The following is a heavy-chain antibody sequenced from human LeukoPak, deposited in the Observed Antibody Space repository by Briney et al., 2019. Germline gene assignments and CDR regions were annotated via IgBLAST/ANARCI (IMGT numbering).Heavy chain of an antibody. V-gene: IGHV4-59*01. CDR3: ARDRYIDSDYYFDY. CDR1: GGSISSYY. D-gene: IGHD5-18*01. CDR2: IYYSGST. J-gene: IGHJ4*02. Sequence: KPSETLSLTCTVSGGSISSYYWIWIRQPPGKGLEWIGYIYYSGSTNYNPSLKSRVTISVDTSKNQFSLKLSSVTAADTAVYYCARDRYIDSDYYFDYWGQGTLVTVSS.